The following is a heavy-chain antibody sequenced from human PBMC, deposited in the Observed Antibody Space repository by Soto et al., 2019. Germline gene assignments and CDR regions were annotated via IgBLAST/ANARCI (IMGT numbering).Heavy chain of an antibody. CDR1: GFTFSSYA. D-gene: IGHD6-19*01. V-gene: IGHV3-23*01. J-gene: IGHJ4*02. CDR3: AKDPDPSIAVAGEFDY. Sequence: EVQLLESGGGLVQPGGSLRLSCAASGFTFSSYAMSWVRQAPGKGLEWVSAISGSGGSTYYADSVKGRFTISRDNSKNTLYLQMNSLRAEDTAVYYCAKDPDPSIAVAGEFDYWGQGTLVTVSS. CDR2: ISGSGGST.